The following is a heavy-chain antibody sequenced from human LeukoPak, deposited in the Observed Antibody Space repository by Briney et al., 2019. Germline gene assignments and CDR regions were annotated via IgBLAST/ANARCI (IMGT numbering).Heavy chain of an antibody. J-gene: IGHJ6*03. CDR2: IYYSGST. CDR1: GGSTSSYY. Sequence: SETLSLTCTVSGGSTSSYYWSWIRPPPGRGLERIGYIYYSGSTNYNPSLTSRVTISVDTSKNQFSLKLSSVTAADTAVYYCARAYDYVWGSYRYTPLSSYYMDVWGKGTTVTVSS. D-gene: IGHD3-16*02. CDR3: ARAYDYVWGSYRYTPLSSYYMDV. V-gene: IGHV4-59*01.